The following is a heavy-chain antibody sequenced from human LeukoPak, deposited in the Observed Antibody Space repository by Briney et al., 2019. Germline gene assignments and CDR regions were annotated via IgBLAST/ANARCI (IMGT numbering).Heavy chain of an antibody. V-gene: IGHV4-39*07. CDR1: GGSISSSSYY. J-gene: IGHJ4*02. CDR3: ARYHGSGSSSH. CDR2: IYYSGST. Sequence: SETLSLTCTVSGGSISSSSYYWGWIHQPPGKGMEWIGSIYYSGSTYYNPSLKSRVTISVDTSKNQFSLKLGSVTAADTAVYYCARYHGSGSSSHWGQGTLVTVSS. D-gene: IGHD3-10*01.